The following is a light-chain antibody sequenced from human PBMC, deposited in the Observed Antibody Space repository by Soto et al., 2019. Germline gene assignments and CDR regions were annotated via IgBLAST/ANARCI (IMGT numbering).Light chain of an antibody. CDR1: QSVSSN. Sequence: EIVMTQSPATLSVSPGERATLSCRASQSVSSNLAWYQQKPGQAPRLLIYGASTRATGIPARFSGSGSGTEFTLTISSLQSEDFPVYSCQQYNNWPPWTFGQGPKVEIK. CDR2: GAS. CDR3: QQYNNWPPWT. J-gene: IGKJ1*01. V-gene: IGKV3-15*01.